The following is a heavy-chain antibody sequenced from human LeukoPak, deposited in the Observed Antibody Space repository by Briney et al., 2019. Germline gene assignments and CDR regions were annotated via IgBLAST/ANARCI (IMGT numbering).Heavy chain of an antibody. D-gene: IGHD6-13*01. CDR1: GGSISSYF. J-gene: IGHJ5*02. V-gene: IGHV4-59*01. CDR2: IYDSGST. CDR3: AREGSSRWHWFAP. Sequence: SETLSLTCTVSGGSISSYFWSWIRQPPGKGLEWIGYIYDSGSTNYNPSLKSRVTISVDTPKNQFPLKLSSVTAADTAVYYCAREGSSRWHWFAPWGQGTLVTVSS.